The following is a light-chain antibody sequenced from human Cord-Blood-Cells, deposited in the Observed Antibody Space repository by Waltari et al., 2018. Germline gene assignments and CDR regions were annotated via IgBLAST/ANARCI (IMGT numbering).Light chain of an antibody. V-gene: IGKV3-11*01. Sequence: EIVLTQSPATLSLSPGERATLSCRARQSVSSYLAWYQQKPGQAPRPLIYDASNRATGIPARFSGSGSGTDFTLTISSLEPEDFAVYYCQQRSNWPITFGQGTRLEIK. CDR3: QQRSNWPIT. J-gene: IGKJ5*01. CDR2: DAS. CDR1: QSVSSY.